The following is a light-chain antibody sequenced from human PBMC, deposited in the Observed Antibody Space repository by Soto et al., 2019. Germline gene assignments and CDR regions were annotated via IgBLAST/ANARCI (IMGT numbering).Light chain of an antibody. CDR2: DAS. CDR3: QQYGSSPQT. CDR1: QSVSSSY. V-gene: IGKV3D-20*01. Sequence: EIVLTQSPATLSLSPWERATLSCGASQSVSSSYLAWYQQRPGLAPRLLIYDASYRATGIPDRFSGSGSGTDFTLTISRLETEDFAVYYWQQYGSSPQTFGQGTKLEIK. J-gene: IGKJ2*01.